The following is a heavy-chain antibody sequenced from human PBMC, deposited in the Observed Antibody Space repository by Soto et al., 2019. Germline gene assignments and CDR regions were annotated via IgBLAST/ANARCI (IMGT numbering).Heavy chain of an antibody. V-gene: IGHV1-69*06. CDR3: ARDCESLRSRYFGY. CDR1: GGTFSSYA. J-gene: IGHJ4*02. Sequence: QVQLVQSGAEVKKPGSSVKVSCKASGGTFSSYAISWVRQALEQGLEWMGGIIPTFGTANFAQKFQGRVTITADKSTSIAYIELSSLKSEDKAVYYCARDCESLRSRYFGYRGQGTLVTVSS. CDR2: IIPTFGTA. D-gene: IGHD1-26*01.